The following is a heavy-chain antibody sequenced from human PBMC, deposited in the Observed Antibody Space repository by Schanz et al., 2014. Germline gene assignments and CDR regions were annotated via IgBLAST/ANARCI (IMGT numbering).Heavy chain of an antibody. CDR2: ISSTSSYI. Sequence: EVQLLESGGGLVQPGGSLRLSCAASGFTFRNYGMSWVRQAPGQGLEWVSSISSTSSYIFYADSVKGRFTISRDNAKNSLYLQMNSLRVEDTAVYYCARGFDCWDRWGQGTLVIVSS. J-gene: IGHJ4*02. CDR1: GFTFRNYG. CDR3: ARGFDCWDR. D-gene: IGHD3-3*01. V-gene: IGHV3-21*04.